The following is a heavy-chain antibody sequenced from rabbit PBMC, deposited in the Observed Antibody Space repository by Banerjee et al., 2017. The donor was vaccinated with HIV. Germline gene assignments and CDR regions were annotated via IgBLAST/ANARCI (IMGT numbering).Heavy chain of an antibody. Sequence: QEQLVESGGDLVKPGASLTLTCTASGFSFSGNYFMCWVRQAPGKGLEWIACIYAGGSDSTYYASWARGRFTVSKTSSTTVTLQMTSLTAADTATYFCARRGSDWGDDLWGPGTLVTVS. CDR3: ARRGSDWGDDL. CDR2: IYAGGSDST. J-gene: IGHJ6*01. D-gene: IGHD4-1*01. CDR1: GFSFSGNYF. V-gene: IGHV1S45*01.